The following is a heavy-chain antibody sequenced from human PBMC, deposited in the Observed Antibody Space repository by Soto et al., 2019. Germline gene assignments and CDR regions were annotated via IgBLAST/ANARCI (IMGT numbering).Heavy chain of an antibody. V-gene: IGHV1-69*13. Sequence: SVKVSCKASGGTFSSYAISWVRQAPGQGLEWMGGIIPIFGTANYAQKFQGRVTITADESTSTAYMELSSLRSEDTAVYYCAFALSTIAARPGSDYWGQGTLVTVSS. CDR2: IIPIFGTA. J-gene: IGHJ4*02. CDR3: AFALSTIAARPGSDY. D-gene: IGHD6-6*01. CDR1: GGTFSSYA.